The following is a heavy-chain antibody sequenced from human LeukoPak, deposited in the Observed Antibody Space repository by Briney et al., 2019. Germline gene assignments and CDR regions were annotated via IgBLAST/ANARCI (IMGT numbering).Heavy chain of an antibody. CDR1: GGSFSGYY. J-gene: IGHJ5*02. Sequence: SETLSLTFAVYGGSFSGYYWSWIRQPAGQGLEWIGRIHASGSSNYNPSLKSRVRLSVDTSKNQFSLELTSVTAENTAVYYCARYERLSWFDPWGQGALVTVSS. CDR3: ARYERLSWFDP. CDR2: IHASGSS. V-gene: IGHV4-59*10. D-gene: IGHD3-16*01.